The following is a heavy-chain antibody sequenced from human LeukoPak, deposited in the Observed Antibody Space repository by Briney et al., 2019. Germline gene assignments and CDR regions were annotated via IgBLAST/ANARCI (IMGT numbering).Heavy chain of an antibody. V-gene: IGHV1-69*04. CDR2: IIPILGIA. CDR3: AGTYYYDSSGYSYWFDP. J-gene: IGHJ5*02. Sequence: ASVKVSCKASGGTFSSYAISWVRQAPGQGLEWMGRIIPILGIANYAQKFQGRVTITADKSTSTAYMELSSLRSEDTAVYYCAGTYYYDSSGYSYWFDPWGQGTLVTVSS. CDR1: GGTFSSYA. D-gene: IGHD3-22*01.